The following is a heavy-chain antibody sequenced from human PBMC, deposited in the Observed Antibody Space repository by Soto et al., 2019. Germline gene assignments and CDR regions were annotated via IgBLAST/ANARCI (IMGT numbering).Heavy chain of an antibody. V-gene: IGHV1-69*01. J-gene: IGHJ4*02. CDR3: ARMYYYDSSGYYYDY. Sequence: GASVKVSWKASGGSLGSYAIRWVRQYPGQGLEWMGGIIPIFGTANYAQKFQGRVTITADESTSTAYMELSSLRSEDTAVYYCARMYYYDSSGYYYDYWGQGTLVTVSS. CDR1: GGSLGSYA. CDR2: IIPIFGTA. D-gene: IGHD3-22*01.